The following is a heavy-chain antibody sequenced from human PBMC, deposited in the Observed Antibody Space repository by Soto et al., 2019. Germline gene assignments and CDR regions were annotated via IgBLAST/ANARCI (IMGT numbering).Heavy chain of an antibody. Sequence: QVQLVESGGGVVQPGRSLRLSCAASGFTFSSYGMHWVRQAPGKGLEWVAVIWYDGSNKYYADTVKGRFTNSRANSKNPLYLQMTSLRAEDTAVYYCAREIFGYFDYWGQGTLVTVSS. CDR2: IWYDGSNK. J-gene: IGHJ4*02. CDR1: GFTFSSYG. D-gene: IGHD2-15*01. V-gene: IGHV3-33*01. CDR3: AREIFGYFDY.